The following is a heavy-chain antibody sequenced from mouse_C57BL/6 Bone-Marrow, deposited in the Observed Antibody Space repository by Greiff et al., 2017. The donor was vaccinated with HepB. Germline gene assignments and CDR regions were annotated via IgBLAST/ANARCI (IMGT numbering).Heavy chain of an antibody. Sequence: EVQVVESGGGLVQPKGSLKLSCAASGFTFNTYAMHWVRQAPGKGLEWVARIRSKSSNYATYYADSVKDRFTISRDDSQSMLYLQMNNLKTEDTAMYYCVSLLRSLTSGPYWGQGTLVTVSA. CDR1: GFTFNTYA. V-gene: IGHV10-3*01. CDR2: IRSKSSNYAT. D-gene: IGHD1-1*01. CDR3: VSLLRSLTSGPY. J-gene: IGHJ3*01.